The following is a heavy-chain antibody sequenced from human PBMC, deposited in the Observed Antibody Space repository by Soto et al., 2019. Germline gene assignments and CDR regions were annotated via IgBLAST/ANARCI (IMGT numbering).Heavy chain of an antibody. CDR1: GYTFTSYD. CDR2: MNPNSGNT. J-gene: IGHJ4*02. V-gene: IGHV1-8*01. CDR3: ARSFTTYRYAPGY. Sequence: ASVKVSCKASGYTFTSYDLNWVRQATGQGLEWMGWMNPNSGNTGYAQKFQGRVTMTRNTFISTAYMELSSLRSEDTAVYYCARSFTTYRYAPGYWGQGTLVTVSS. D-gene: IGHD5-18*01.